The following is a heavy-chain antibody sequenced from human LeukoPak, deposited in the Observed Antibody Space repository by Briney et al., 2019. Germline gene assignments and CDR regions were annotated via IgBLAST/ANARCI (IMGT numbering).Heavy chain of an antibody. J-gene: IGHJ4*02. Sequence: PGGSLSLSCAASGFTVRSNYMTWVRQAPGKGLEWVSVIYSGGNTYYVDSVKGRFTISRDTSKNTVYLQMSSLRAEDTAIYYCAREAGQGIEARPGTSWGQGTLVTVSS. CDR1: GFTVRSNY. CDR3: AREAGQGIEARPGTS. D-gene: IGHD6-6*01. V-gene: IGHV3-53*01. CDR2: IYSGGNT.